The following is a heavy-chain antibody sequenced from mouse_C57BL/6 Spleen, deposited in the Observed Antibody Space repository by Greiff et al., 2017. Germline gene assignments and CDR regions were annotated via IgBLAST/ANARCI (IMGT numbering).Heavy chain of an antibody. CDR3: ARGGYDGYYHFDY. D-gene: IGHD2-3*01. J-gene: IGHJ2*01. V-gene: IGHV3-6*01. Sequence: EVQLVESGPGLVKPSQSLSLTCSVTGYSITSGYYWNWIRQFPGNKLEWMGYISYDGSNNYNPSLKNRISIARYTSKNQFFLKLNSVTAEDTATYDCARGGYDGYYHFDYWGQGTTLTVSS. CDR2: ISYDGSN. CDR1: GYSITSGYY.